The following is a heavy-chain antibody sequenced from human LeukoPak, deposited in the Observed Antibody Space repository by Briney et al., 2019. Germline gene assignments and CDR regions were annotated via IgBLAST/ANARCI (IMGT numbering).Heavy chain of an antibody. CDR2: IYYSGST. D-gene: IGHD2-21*01. CDR3: ARRDYSRTAFDP. Sequence: SETLSLTCTVSGGSISSYYWGWIRQPPGKGLEWIGSIYYSGSTYYNPSLKSRVTISVDTSKNQFSLKLSSVTAADTAVYYCARRDYSRTAFDPWGQGTLVTVSS. V-gene: IGHV4-39*01. CDR1: GGSISSYY. J-gene: IGHJ5*02.